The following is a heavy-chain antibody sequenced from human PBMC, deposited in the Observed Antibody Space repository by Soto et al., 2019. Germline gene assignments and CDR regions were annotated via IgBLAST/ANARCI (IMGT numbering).Heavy chain of an antibody. V-gene: IGHV4-59*01. D-gene: IGHD6-13*01. CDR2: IYYSGST. CDR1: GGSISSYY. Sequence: QVQLQESGPGLVKPSETLSLTCTVSGGSISSYYWSWIRQPPGKGLEWIGYIYYSGSTNYNPSLKSRVXXSXDXXKNQFSLKLSSVTAADTAVYYCAREDPAAAGPFDYWGQGTLVTVSS. CDR3: AREDPAAAGPFDY. J-gene: IGHJ4*02.